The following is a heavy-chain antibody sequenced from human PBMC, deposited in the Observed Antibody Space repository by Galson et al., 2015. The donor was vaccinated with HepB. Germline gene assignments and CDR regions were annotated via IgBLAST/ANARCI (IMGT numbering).Heavy chain of an antibody. CDR3: ARRGYSTPSGYYALDA. Sequence: QSGAEVKMSGESLKISCKGSGYIFKNYWIGWVRQMPGKGLEWMGIVYPEDSDTRYSPSFQGQVSISADKSFTTAYLHWNSLKASDTAIYYCARRGYSTPSGYYALDAWGQGTTVIVSS. J-gene: IGHJ6*02. CDR1: GYIFKNYW. CDR2: VYPEDSDT. D-gene: IGHD2-2*01. V-gene: IGHV5-51*01.